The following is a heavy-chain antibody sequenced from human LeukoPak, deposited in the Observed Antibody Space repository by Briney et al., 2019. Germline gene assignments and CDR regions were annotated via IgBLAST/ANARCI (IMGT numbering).Heavy chain of an antibody. J-gene: IGHJ6*03. Sequence: SETLSLTCTVSGGSISSGNYYWSWIRQPAGKGLEWIGRIYISGSTNYNPSLKSRVTISVDRSKNQFSLKLSSVTAADTAVYYCARIYCGGDCRGYYYHYYMDVWGKGTTVTISS. V-gene: IGHV4-61*02. D-gene: IGHD2-21*02. CDR3: ARIYCGGDCRGYYYHYYMDV. CDR1: GGSISSGNYY. CDR2: IYISGST.